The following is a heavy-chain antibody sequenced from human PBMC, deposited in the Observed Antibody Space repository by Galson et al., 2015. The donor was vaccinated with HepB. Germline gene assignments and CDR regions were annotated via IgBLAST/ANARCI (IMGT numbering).Heavy chain of an antibody. CDR2: ITGSGGSA. V-gene: IGHV3-23*01. CDR3: ARNSSSSYQPYYFDY. CDR1: GFTFSTYA. Sequence: LRLSCAASGFTFSTYAMSWVRQAPGKGLEWVSAITGSGGSAYYADSVKGRFTISRDNSKNTLYLQMNSLRAEDTAVYYCARNSSSSYQPYYFDYWGQGTLVTVSS. J-gene: IGHJ4*02. D-gene: IGHD6-6*01.